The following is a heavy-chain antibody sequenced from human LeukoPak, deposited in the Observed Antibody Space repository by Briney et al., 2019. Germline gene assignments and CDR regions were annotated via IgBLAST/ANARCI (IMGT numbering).Heavy chain of an antibody. D-gene: IGHD6-13*01. Sequence: SETLSLTGTVSGGSISSGSYYWSWIRQPAGKGLEWIGRIYTSGSTNYNPSLKSRVTISVDTSKNQFSLKLSSVTAADTAVYYCARVTILAAGTFDYYYYMDVWGKGTTVTVSS. CDR2: IYTSGST. V-gene: IGHV4-61*02. CDR3: ARVTILAAGTFDYYYYMDV. J-gene: IGHJ6*03. CDR1: GGSISSGSYY.